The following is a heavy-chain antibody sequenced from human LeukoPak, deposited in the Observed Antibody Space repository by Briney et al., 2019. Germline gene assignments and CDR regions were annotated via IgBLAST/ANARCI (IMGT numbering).Heavy chain of an antibody. CDR1: GYSISSGYY. V-gene: IGHV4-38-2*01. CDR2: IYHSGST. J-gene: IGHJ5*02. D-gene: IGHD1-26*01. Sequence: PSETLSLTCVVSGYSISSGYYWGWIRQPPGKGLEWIGSIYHSGSTYYNPSLKSRVTISVDTSKNQFSLKLSSVTAADTAVYYCARSSYSGNNWFDPWGQGTLVTVSS. CDR3: ARSSYSGNNWFDP.